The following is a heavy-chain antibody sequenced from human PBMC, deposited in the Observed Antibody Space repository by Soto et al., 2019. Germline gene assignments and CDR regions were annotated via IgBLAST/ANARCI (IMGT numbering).Heavy chain of an antibody. CDR3: ATVRGSCNTHSCYMDV. V-gene: IGHV1-69*13. Sequence: SVKVSCKASGGTLNTLIINWVRLAPGQGLEWMGGTIPAFDSLNYAQRFLGRVTITADESTSTVYMELNSLRYEDTAVYYCATVRGSCNTHSCYMDVWGQGITVTVSS. D-gene: IGHD2-2*01. CDR2: TIPAFDSL. CDR1: GGTLNTLI. J-gene: IGHJ6*02.